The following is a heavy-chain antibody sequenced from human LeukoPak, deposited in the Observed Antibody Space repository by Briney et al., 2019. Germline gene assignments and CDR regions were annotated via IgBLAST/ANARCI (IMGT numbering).Heavy chain of an antibody. CDR1: GFTFSSYA. D-gene: IGHD3-10*01. Sequence: PGGSLRLSCAASGFTFSSYAMSWVRQAPGRGLEWVSAISGSGGSTYYADSVEGRFTISIDNSKNTLYLQMNSLRAEDTAVYYCARPTHRSGSYLPWGQGTLVTVSS. CDR2: ISGSGGST. CDR3: ARPTHRSGSYLP. J-gene: IGHJ5*02. V-gene: IGHV3-23*01.